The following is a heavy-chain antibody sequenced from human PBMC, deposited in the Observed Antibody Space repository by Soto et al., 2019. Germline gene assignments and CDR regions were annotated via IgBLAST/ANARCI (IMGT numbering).Heavy chain of an antibody. CDR3: AKDDGSGSFGYYYGMDV. J-gene: IGHJ6*02. V-gene: IGHV3-23*01. CDR2: ISGSGGST. Sequence: GGSLRLSCAASGFTFSSYAMSWVRQAPGKGLEWVSAISGSGGSTYYADSVKGRFTISRDNSKNTLYLQMNSLRAEDTAVYYGAKDDGSGSFGYYYGMDVWGQGTTVTVSS. D-gene: IGHD3-10*01. CDR1: GFTFSSYA.